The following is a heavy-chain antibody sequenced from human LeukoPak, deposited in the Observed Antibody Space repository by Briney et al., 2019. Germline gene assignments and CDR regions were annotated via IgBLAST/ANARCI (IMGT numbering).Heavy chain of an antibody. CDR2: IWYDGSNK. V-gene: IGHV3-33*03. D-gene: IGHD4-17*01. CDR1: GFTLSSYG. Sequence: GRSLRLSCAASGFTLSSYGMHWVRQAPGKGLEWVAVIWYDGSNKYYADSVKGRFTISRDNSKNTLYLQMNSLRAEDTAVYYCATEEPNYGDYAGYWGQGTLVTVSS. J-gene: IGHJ4*02. CDR3: ATEEPNYGDYAGY.